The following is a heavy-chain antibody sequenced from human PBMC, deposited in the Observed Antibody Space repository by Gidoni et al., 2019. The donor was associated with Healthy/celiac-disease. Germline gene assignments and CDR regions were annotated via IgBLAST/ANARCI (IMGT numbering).Heavy chain of an antibody. CDR1: GFTFSSYA. D-gene: IGHD3-22*01. J-gene: IGHJ4*02. CDR3: AKVGIVVVIPYYFDY. V-gene: IGHV3-23*01. Sequence: EVQLLESGGGLVQPGGSLRLSCAASGFTFSSYAMSWVRQAPGKGLAWVSAISGSGGSTYYADSVKGRFTISRDNSKNTLYLQMNSLRAEDTAVYYCAKVGIVVVIPYYFDYWGQGTLVTVSS. CDR2: ISGSGGST.